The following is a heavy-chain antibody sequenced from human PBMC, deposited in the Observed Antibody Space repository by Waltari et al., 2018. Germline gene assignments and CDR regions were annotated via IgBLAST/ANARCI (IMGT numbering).Heavy chain of an antibody. V-gene: IGHV4-39*01. CDR2: IYYSGST. J-gene: IGHJ5*02. CDR3: ARQKQWELLINGFDP. D-gene: IGHD1-26*01. Sequence: QLQLQESGPGLVKPSETLSLTCPVPGGSISSSSYYWGWIRQPPGKGLEWIGSIYYSGSTYYNPSLKSRVTISVDTSKNQFSLKLSSVTAADTAVYYCARQKQWELLINGFDPWGQGTLVT. CDR1: GGSISSSSYY.